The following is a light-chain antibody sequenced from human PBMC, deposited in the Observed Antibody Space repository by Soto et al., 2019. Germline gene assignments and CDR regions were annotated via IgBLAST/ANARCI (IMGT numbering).Light chain of an antibody. CDR1: QSVSNN. V-gene: IGKV3-15*01. Sequence: EIVMTQSPATLSVSPGERATLSCRASQSVSNNLAWYQQQPGQAPRLLIYGASTTASGIPARFSASGSGTEFTPTISSLQSEDFAVYYCLHYTDWPRWTFGQGTKVEV. CDR2: GAS. J-gene: IGKJ1*01. CDR3: LHYTDWPRWT.